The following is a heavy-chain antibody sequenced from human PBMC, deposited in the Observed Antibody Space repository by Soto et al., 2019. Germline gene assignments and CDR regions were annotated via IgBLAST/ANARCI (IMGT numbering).Heavy chain of an antibody. CDR2: ICGSGGGT. J-gene: IGHJ3*01. D-gene: IGHD6-13*01. Sequence: EVRLLESGGGLVQPGGSLRLSCTASGFTFSNYAMSWVRQAPGKGLEWVAAICGSGGGTYYAESLKGRFTISRDNSKNTLLLKLNVVRAEDTALYYCAKTYSSSCYDAFHVWGQGTVVTVSS. CDR1: GFTFSNYA. CDR3: AKTYSSSCYDAFHV. V-gene: IGHV3-23*01.